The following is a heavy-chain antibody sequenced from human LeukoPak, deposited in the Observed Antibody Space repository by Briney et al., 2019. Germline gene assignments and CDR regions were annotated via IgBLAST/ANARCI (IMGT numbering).Heavy chain of an antibody. CDR3: ARDYKYAFDN. CDR2: IGIDSGNA. Sequence: GGSLRLSCAASGFTFSGYSMNWVRQAPGKGLEWISYIGIDSGNANYADSVKGRFTISGDKAKNSLYLQMNSLRVEDTAVYYCARDYKYAFDNWGQGTLVTVSS. V-gene: IGHV3-48*01. J-gene: IGHJ4*02. D-gene: IGHD5-24*01. CDR1: GFTFSGYS.